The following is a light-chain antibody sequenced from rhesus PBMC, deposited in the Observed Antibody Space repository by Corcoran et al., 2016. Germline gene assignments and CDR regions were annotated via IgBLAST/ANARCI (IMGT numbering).Light chain of an antibody. CDR3: LQHSDWPHS. Sequence: EIVLTQSPATLSLSPGERATLSCRASQSVGSNLAWYQQKPGQAPRLLIYGATSRATGIPDRFSGSGSGTDFTLPISSLEPEDVAVYYCLQHSDWPHSFGQGTTVEIK. V-gene: IGKV3-24*01. CDR1: QSVGSN. CDR2: GAT. J-gene: IGKJ2*01.